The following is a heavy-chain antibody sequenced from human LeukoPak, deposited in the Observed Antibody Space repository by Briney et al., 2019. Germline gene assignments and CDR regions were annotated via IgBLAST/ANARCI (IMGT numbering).Heavy chain of an antibody. CDR1: GGSISSYY. CDR2: IHYSGST. D-gene: IGHD6-25*01. J-gene: IGHJ4*02. Sequence: SPTLSLTCTVSGGSISSYYWNWIRQPPGKGLEWSGNIHYSGSTNYNRSLRSRVIVSVDTSKNQFSLNLSSVTAADTAVYYCARLGLRLALDYFDNWGQGTLVTVSS. CDR3: ARLGLRLALDYFDN. V-gene: IGHV4-59*08.